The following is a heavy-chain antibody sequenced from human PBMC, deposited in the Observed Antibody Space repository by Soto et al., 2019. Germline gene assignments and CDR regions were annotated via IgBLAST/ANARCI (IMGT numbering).Heavy chain of an antibody. D-gene: IGHD3-10*01. CDR1: GGSVSSGSYY. J-gene: IGHJ4*02. CDR2: IYYSGST. V-gene: IGHV4-61*01. Sequence: SETLSLTCTVSGGSVSSGSYYWSWIRQPPGKGLEWIGYIYYSGSTNYNPSLKSRVTISVDTSKNQFSLKLSSVTAADTAVYYCAREGLGGSGSYLIDYWGQGTLVTVSS. CDR3: AREGLGGSGSYLIDY.